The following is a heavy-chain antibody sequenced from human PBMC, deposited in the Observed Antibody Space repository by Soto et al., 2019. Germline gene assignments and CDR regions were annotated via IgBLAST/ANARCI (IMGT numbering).Heavy chain of an antibody. CDR3: ARRIVDTAMADVGVIDY. CDR1: GGSISSGGYY. CDR2: IYYSGST. V-gene: IGHV4-31*03. J-gene: IGHJ4*02. Sequence: QVQLQESGPGLVKPSHTLSLTCTVSGGSISSGGYYWSWIRQHPGKGLEWIGYIYYSGSTYYNPSLKSRVTISVDTSKNQFSLKLSSVTAADTAVYYCARRIVDTAMADVGVIDYWGQGTLVTVSS. D-gene: IGHD5-18*01.